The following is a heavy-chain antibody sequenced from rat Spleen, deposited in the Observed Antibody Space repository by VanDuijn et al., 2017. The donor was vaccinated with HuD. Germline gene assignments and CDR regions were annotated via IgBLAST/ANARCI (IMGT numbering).Heavy chain of an antibody. CDR2: LTSVGGIT. CDR3: TTYSDYATSPFAF. Sequence: EVQLVESGGGLVQPGGSLKLSCVASGFTFSSFAMAWVRQAPKKGLEWVATLTSVGGITYYPDSVKGRFTISRDNAQSTLYLQMDSLRSEDTATYYCTTYSDYATSPFAFWGRGALVTVSS. D-gene: IGHD1-6*01. CDR1: GFTFSSFA. J-gene: IGHJ3*01. V-gene: IGHV5-27*01.